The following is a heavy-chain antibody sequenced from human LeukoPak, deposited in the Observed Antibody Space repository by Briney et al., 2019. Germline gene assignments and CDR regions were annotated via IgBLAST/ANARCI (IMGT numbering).Heavy chain of an antibody. CDR2: ISSSGSIM. J-gene: IGHJ5*01. Sequence: GGSLRLSCAASGFSFSDHYMGWIRQAPGKGLEWVSYISSSGSIMYYADSVQGRFTISRDDAKNSLYLRMNSLRAEDTALYYCAREYHSAFDSWGQGTLVTVSS. D-gene: IGHD5-18*01. CDR1: GFSFSDHY. V-gene: IGHV3-11*01. CDR3: AREYHSAFDS.